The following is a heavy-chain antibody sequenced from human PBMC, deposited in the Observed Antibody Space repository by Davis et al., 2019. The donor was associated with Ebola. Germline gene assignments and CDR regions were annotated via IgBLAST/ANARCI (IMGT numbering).Heavy chain of an antibody. D-gene: IGHD6-13*01. Sequence: MPSETLSLTCSVSGGSISNYYWSWIRQPPGKGLEWIGEINHSGSTNYNPSLKSRVTISVDTSKNQFSLKLSSVTAADTAVYYCARGPHSSSQHYGMDVWGQGTTVTVSS. V-gene: IGHV4-34*01. CDR1: GGSISNYY. CDR3: ARGPHSSSQHYGMDV. CDR2: INHSGST. J-gene: IGHJ6*02.